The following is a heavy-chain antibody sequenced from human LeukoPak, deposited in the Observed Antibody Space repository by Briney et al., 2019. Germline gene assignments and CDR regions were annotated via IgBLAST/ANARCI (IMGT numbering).Heavy chain of an antibody. CDR2: ISGSGNFI. J-gene: IGHJ4*02. D-gene: IGHD5-18*01. CDR3: ARDLGYSYGVYFDY. CDR1: GFTFTSYT. Sequence: GGSLRLSCAASGFTFTSYTMNWVRQAPGKGLEWISHISGSGNFIYYADSVEGRFSISRDNARNSLYLQMNSLTAEDTAVYYCARDLGYSYGVYFDYWGQGSLVTVSS. V-gene: IGHV3-48*01.